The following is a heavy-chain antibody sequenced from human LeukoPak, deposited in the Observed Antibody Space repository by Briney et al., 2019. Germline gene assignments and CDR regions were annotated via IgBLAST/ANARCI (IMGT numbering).Heavy chain of an antibody. CDR3: VRDNYSYRLDV. Sequence: PGGSLRLSCAASGLSFSNYAMYWVRQAPGKGLEWASAIGGTGGNIFYTDSVKGRFTISRDNSKNTLYLHMNSLRAEDTAIYYCVRDNYSYRLDVWGQGTLVTVSS. CDR2: IGGTGGNI. CDR1: GLSFSNYA. V-gene: IGHV3-23*01. D-gene: IGHD2-21*01. J-gene: IGHJ4*02.